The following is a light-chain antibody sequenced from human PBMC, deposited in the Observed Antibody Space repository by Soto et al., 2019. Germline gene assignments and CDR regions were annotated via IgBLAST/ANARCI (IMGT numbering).Light chain of an antibody. CDR2: DAS. V-gene: IGKV3-11*01. CDR3: QQRSS. CDR1: QSVSSY. Sequence: EIVLTQSPGTLSLSPGERATLSCRASQSVSSYLAWYQQKPGQAPRLLIYDASNRATGIPARFSGSGSGTYFTLTISSLEPEDFAVYYCQQRSSFGQGTKLEIK. J-gene: IGKJ2*03.